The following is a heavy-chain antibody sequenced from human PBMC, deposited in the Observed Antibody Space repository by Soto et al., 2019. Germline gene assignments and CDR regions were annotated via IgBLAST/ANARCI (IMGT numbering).Heavy chain of an antibody. V-gene: IGHV1-3*01. D-gene: IGHD3-9*01. CDR2: ISAGNGNT. CDR3: ARDDGLRYFDWLPPDDAFDI. Sequence: ASVKVSCKASGYTFTSYAMHWVRQAPGQRLEWMGWISAGNGNTKYSQKFQGRVTITRDTSASTAYMELRSLRSDDTAVYYCARDDGLRYFDWLPPDDAFDIWGQGTMVTVSS. CDR1: GYTFTSYA. J-gene: IGHJ3*02.